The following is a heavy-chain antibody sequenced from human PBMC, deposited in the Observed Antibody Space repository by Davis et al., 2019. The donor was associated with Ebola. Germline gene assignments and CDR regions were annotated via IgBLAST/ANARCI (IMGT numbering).Heavy chain of an antibody. CDR1: GGSISSYY. Sequence: PSETLSLTCTVSGGSISSYYWSWIRQPPGKGLEWIGYIYYSGSTNYNPSLKSRVTISVDTSKNQFSLKLSSVTAADTAVYYCARAPLEGCSSTSCPYDYYYMDVWGKGTTVTVSS. CDR2: IYYSGST. J-gene: IGHJ6*03. D-gene: IGHD2-2*01. CDR3: ARAPLEGCSSTSCPYDYYYMDV. V-gene: IGHV4-59*01.